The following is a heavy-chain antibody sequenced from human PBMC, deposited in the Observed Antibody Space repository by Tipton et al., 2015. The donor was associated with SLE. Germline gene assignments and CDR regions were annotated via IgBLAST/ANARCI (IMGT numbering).Heavy chain of an antibody. J-gene: IGHJ4*02. CDR2: IDPNGSRT. Sequence: SLRLSCTASGFTFSSYWMHWVRQPPGKGLVWVSEIDPNGSRTNYADYVEGRFTISRDNAKNTLSLQMNSLRVDDTGVYYCASLSAPSDYWGQGTLVSVSS. V-gene: IGHV3-74*01. CDR1: GFTFSSYW. CDR3: ASLSAPSDY.